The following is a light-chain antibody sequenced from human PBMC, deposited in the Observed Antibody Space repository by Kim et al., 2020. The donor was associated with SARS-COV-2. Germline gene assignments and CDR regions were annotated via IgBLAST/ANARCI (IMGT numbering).Light chain of an antibody. Sequence: VASGERGTRTCRASQGVSSNLAWYQQKPGQAPRPLIYGAATRGTGIPARFSGSGSGTEFTLTISSLQSEDFAVYYCQQYNNWPFYTFGQGTKLEIK. CDR3: QQYNNWPFYT. CDR1: QGVSSN. J-gene: IGKJ2*01. V-gene: IGKV3-15*01. CDR2: GAA.